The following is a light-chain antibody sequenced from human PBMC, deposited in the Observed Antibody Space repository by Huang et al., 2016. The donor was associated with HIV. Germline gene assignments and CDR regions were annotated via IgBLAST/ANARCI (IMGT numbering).Light chain of an antibody. J-gene: IGKJ5*01. CDR3: QQRSNWPPIT. CDR2: DAA. Sequence: EIVLTQSPATLSLSPGEKATLSCRASQSVSTYLAWYQQKPGQAPRLLIYDAANRTTGIPARFSGSGSGRDFTQTISSLEPEDFAVYYCQQRSNWPPITFGQGTRLEI. V-gene: IGKV3-11*02. CDR1: QSVSTY.